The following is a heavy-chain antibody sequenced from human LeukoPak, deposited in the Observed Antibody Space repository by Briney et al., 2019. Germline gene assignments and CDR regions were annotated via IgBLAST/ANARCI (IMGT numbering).Heavy chain of an antibody. CDR3: ARDFVGEWELHPYFDY. CDR1: GFTFSSYS. D-gene: IGHD1-26*01. CDR2: ISSSSSYI. J-gene: IGHJ4*02. Sequence: GGTLRLSCAASGFTFSSYSMNWVRQAPGKGLEWVSSISSSSSYIYYADSVKGRCTISRDNAKNSLYLQMNSLRAEDTAVYYCARDFVGEWELHPYFDYWGQGTLVTVSS. V-gene: IGHV3-21*01.